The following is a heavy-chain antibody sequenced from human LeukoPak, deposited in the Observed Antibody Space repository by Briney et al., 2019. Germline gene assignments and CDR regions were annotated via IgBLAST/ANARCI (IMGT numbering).Heavy chain of an antibody. CDR2: ISGSGGST. Sequence: GGSLRLSCAASGFTFSSYAMSWVRQAPGKGLQWVSAISGSGGSTYYADSVKGRFTISRDNSKNTLYLQMNSPRAEDTAVYYCLVVPAAIDLDYWGQGTLVTVSS. V-gene: IGHV3-23*01. J-gene: IGHJ4*02. CDR1: GFTFSSYA. CDR3: LVVPAAIDLDY. D-gene: IGHD2-2*01.